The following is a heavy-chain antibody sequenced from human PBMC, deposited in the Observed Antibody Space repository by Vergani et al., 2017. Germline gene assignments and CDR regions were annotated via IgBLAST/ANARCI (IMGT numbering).Heavy chain of an antibody. J-gene: IGHJ4*02. CDR2: ISYDGSNK. V-gene: IGHV3-30*18. CDR1: GFTFSSYG. Sequence: VQLVESGGGVVQPGRSLRLSCAASGFTFSSYGMHWVRQAPGKGLEWVAVISYDGSNKYYADSVKGRFTISRDNSKNTLYLQMNSLRAEDTAVYYCAKGVGWLQSNFDYWGQGTLVTVSS. D-gene: IGHD5-24*01. CDR3: AKGVGWLQSNFDY.